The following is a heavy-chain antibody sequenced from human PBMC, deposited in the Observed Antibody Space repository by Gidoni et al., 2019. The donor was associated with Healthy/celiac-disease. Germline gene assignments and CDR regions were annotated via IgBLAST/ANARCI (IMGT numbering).Heavy chain of an antibody. D-gene: IGHD3-22*01. Sequence: EVQLVESGGGVVQPGGSLRLSCAASGFTFDDYALHWVRQAPGKGLEWVSLISGDGGRAYYADSVKGRFTISRDNSKNSLYLQMNSLRTEDTALYYCAKDSYYDSSGYYHITEYFQHWGQGTLVTVSS. V-gene: IGHV3-43*02. J-gene: IGHJ1*01. CDR3: AKDSYYDSSGYYHITEYFQH. CDR2: ISGDGGRA. CDR1: GFTFDDYA.